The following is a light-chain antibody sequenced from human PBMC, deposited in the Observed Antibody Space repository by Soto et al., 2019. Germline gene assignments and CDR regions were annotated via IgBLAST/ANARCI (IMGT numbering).Light chain of an antibody. Sequence: QAVVTQPPSASGTPGQRVTISCSGSTSNIGRNTVNWYQQLPGTAPKLLIYSDNERPSGVPDRFSGSKSGTSASLAIRGLQSEDEADYYCAARDDSLNGPVFGGGTKLTVL. J-gene: IGLJ2*01. CDR2: SDN. V-gene: IGLV1-44*01. CDR3: AARDDSLNGPV. CDR1: TSNIGRNT.